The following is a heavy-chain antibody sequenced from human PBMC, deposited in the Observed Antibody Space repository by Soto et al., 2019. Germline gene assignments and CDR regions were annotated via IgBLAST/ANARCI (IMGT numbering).Heavy chain of an antibody. Sequence: QVQLVQSGAEVKTPGSSVKVSCKASGYNFTSYYMHWVRQAPGQGLEWMGIINPSGGSTSYAQKFQGRVTMTKDTSTSTVYMELSSLRSEDTAVYYCARDPIIGGYLDYWGQGTLVTVSS. CDR1: GYNFTSYY. D-gene: IGHD3-22*01. J-gene: IGHJ4*02. V-gene: IGHV1-46*01. CDR3: ARDPIIGGYLDY. CDR2: INPSGGST.